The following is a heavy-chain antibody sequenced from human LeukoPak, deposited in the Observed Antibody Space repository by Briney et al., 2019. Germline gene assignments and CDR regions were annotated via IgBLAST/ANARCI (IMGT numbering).Heavy chain of an antibody. V-gene: IGHV4-34*01. Sequence: SETLSLTCAVYGGSFSGYYWSWIRQPSGKGLEWIGKINHSGSTNYNPSLKSRVTISVDTSKNQFSLKLSSVTAADTAVYYCARGGRLRSITFDYWGQGTLVTVSS. D-gene: IGHD4-17*01. J-gene: IGHJ4*02. CDR3: ARGGRLRSITFDY. CDR2: INHSGST. CDR1: GGSFSGYY.